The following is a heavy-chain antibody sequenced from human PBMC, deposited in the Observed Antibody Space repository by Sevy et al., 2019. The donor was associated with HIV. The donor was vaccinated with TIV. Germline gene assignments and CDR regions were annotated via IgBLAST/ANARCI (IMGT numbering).Heavy chain of an antibody. D-gene: IGHD3-10*01. CDR2: IWYDGINR. V-gene: IGHV3-33*01. CDR3: ARDNLLPIMVSMVRGALSYYFDY. Sequence: GGSLRLSCAASGFTFSSYGMHWVRQAPGKGLEWVAVIWYDGINRYYADSVKGRFTISRDNSKNTLYLQMNSLRAEATAVYYCARDNLLPIMVSMVRGALSYYFDYWGQGTLVTVSS. J-gene: IGHJ4*02. CDR1: GFTFSSYG.